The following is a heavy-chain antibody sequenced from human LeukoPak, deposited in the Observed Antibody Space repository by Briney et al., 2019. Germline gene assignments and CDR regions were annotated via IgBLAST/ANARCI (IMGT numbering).Heavy chain of an antibody. CDR3: ARAEK. CDR1: GFTFSRSW. Sequence: PGGSLRLSCAASGFTFSRSWMSWVRQAPGKGLEWVANIKEDGSEKYYVDSVKGRFTICRDNANNSLFLRMDSLRAEDTAVYYCARAEKWGRGILVTVSS. CDR2: IKEDGSEK. V-gene: IGHV3-7*01. J-gene: IGHJ4*02.